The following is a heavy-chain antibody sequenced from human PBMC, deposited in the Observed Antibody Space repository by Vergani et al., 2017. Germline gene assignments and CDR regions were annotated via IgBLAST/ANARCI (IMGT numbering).Heavy chain of an antibody. D-gene: IGHD5-12*01. CDR2: ISGSGGST. V-gene: IGHV3-23*01. CDR1: GFPFNNYA. J-gene: IGHJ6*02. CDR3: AKANPRNSGYDYLYYYHAMDV. Sequence: EVQLLESGGDLVQPGGSLRLSCEPSGFPFNNYAMNWVRQAPGKGLEWVSGISGSGGSTYYAGSVKGRFTISRDSSKNTLYLQMNSLSAGDTAVYYCAKANPRNSGYDYLYYYHAMDVWGQGTTVTVSS.